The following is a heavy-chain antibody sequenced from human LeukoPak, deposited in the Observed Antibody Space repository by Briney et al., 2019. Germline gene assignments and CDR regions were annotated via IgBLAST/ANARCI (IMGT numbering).Heavy chain of an antibody. CDR2: IIPIFGTA. D-gene: IGHD3-3*01. J-gene: IGHJ4*02. V-gene: IGHV1-69*13. CDR3: ARPRYDFWSGYWDPLNYFDY. Sequence: SVKVSCKASGGTFSSYAISWVRQAPGQGLEWMGGIIPIFGTANYAQKSQGRVTITADESTSTAYMELSSLRSEDTAVYYCARPRYDFWSGYWDPLNYFDYWGQGTLVTVSS. CDR1: GGTFSSYA.